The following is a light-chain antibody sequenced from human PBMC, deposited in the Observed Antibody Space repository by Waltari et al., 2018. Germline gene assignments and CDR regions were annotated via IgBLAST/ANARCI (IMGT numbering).Light chain of an antibody. J-gene: IGLJ2*01. CDR3: SSYAGSSNFVV. CDR1: SGDVGGYNY. CDR2: DVN. Sequence: QSALTQPPSASGSPGQSAPISCTGTSGDVGGYNYVSWYQQYPGKAPKLLIYDVNERPSGVPARFSGSKSDNTASLTVSGLQDEDEADYYCSSYAGSSNFVVFGGGTKVTVL. V-gene: IGLV2-8*01.